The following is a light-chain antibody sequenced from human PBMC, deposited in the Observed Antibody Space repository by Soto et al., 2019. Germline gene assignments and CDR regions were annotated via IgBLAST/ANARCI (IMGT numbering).Light chain of an antibody. CDR2: EVN. V-gene: IGLV2-14*01. CDR1: SSDVGGYNY. CDR3: SSYTSSSTLV. Sequence: QSALTQPASVSGSPGQSITISCTGTSSDVGGYNYVSWYQQHPGKAPKLMIFEVNNQPSGVSNRFSGSKSGITASLTISGLQADDEADYYCSSYTSSSTLVFGGGTKLTVL. J-gene: IGLJ2*01.